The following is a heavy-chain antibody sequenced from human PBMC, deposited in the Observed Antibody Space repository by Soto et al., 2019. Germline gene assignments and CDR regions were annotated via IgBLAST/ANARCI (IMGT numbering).Heavy chain of an antibody. V-gene: IGHV3-23*01. Sequence: GSLRLSCEVSGLTFSTYAMTWVRHVQGKGLEWVSTISGSGGSTHYADSVKGRFTISRDNSKNTLYLQMNGLKVDDTAVYYCAKDGAPIGFGYFDYWGQGTLVTVSS. CDR3: AKDGAPIGFGYFDY. CDR2: ISGSGGST. CDR1: GLTFSTYA. D-gene: IGHD3-10*01. J-gene: IGHJ4*02.